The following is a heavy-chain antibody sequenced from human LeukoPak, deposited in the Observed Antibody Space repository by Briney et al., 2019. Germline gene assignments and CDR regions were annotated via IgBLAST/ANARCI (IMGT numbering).Heavy chain of an antibody. CDR3: ATLYYGSGITFDY. CDR1: GGSFSGYY. V-gene: IGHV4-34*01. CDR2: INHSGST. Sequence: PSETLSLTCAVYGGSFSGYYWSWIRQPPGKGLEWIGEINHSGSTNYNPSLKSRVTISVDTSKNQFSLKLSSVTAADTAVYYCATLYYGSGITFDYWGQGTLVTVSS. J-gene: IGHJ4*02. D-gene: IGHD3-10*01.